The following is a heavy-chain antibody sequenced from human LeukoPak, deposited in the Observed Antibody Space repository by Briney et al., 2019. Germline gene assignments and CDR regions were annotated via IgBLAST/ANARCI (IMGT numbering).Heavy chain of an antibody. CDR2: INPDSGVT. Sequence: ASVKVSCKASGYSFSGYYMHWVRQAPGQGLEWMGWINPDSGVTNYAQMFQGRFTITRDTSISTAYMDLSSLRSDDTAVYYCARGWQLVDYWGQGTLVTVSS. CDR1: GYSFSGYY. J-gene: IGHJ4*02. CDR3: ARGWQLVDY. V-gene: IGHV1-2*02. D-gene: IGHD1-1*01.